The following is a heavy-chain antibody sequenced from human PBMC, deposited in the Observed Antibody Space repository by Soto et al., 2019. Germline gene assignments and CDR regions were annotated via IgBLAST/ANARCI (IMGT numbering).Heavy chain of an antibody. CDR2: MSGSGGST. CDR3: MNLYSYGSGSYYK. J-gene: IGHJ4*02. CDR1: GFTFSTYA. D-gene: IGHD3-10*01. Sequence: EVKLLESGGGLVQPGGSLRLSCAGSGFTFSTYAMRWVRQAPGKGLEWVSGMSGSGGSTYYADSVKGRFTISRDSSKNTLNLQMNSLRAEDTAVYYCMNLYSYGSGSYYKWGQGTLVTVSS. V-gene: IGHV3-23*01.